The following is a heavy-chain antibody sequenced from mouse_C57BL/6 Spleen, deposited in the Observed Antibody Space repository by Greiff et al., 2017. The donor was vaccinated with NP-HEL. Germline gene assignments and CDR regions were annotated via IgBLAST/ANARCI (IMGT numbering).Heavy chain of an antibody. Sequence: VQLQQSGPELVKPGASVKISCKASGYAFSSSWMNWVKQRPGKGLEWIGRIYPGDGDTNYNGKFKGKATLTADKSSSTAYMQLSSLTSEDSAVYCCAKESERYFDVWGTGTTVTVSS. V-gene: IGHV1-82*01. CDR3: AKESERYFDV. CDR2: IYPGDGDT. J-gene: IGHJ1*03. CDR1: GYAFSSSW.